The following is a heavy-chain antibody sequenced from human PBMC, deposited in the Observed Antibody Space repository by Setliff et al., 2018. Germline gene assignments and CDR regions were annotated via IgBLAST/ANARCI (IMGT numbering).Heavy chain of an antibody. Sequence: TLSLTCTVSGGSISSGTYYWSWIRQPAGRGLEWVGRVYSSVYSSGITSYNPSLKSRVTISMDTSKNQFSLGLTSVTAADTAVYYCARESAGDESVRHLYYTDVWGRGTTVTVSS. J-gene: IGHJ6*03. CDR2: VYSSVYSSGIT. D-gene: IGHD1-1*01. CDR1: GGSISSGTYY. V-gene: IGHV4-61*02. CDR3: ARESAGDESVRHLYYTDV.